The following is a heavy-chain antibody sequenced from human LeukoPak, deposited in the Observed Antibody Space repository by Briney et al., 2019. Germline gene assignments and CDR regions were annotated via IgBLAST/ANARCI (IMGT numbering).Heavy chain of an antibody. D-gene: IGHD6-19*01. Sequence: SETLSHTCTVSGGSISSYYWSWIRQPPGKGLEWIGYIYYSGSTNYNPSLKSRVTISVDTSKNQFSLKLSSVTAADTAVYYCARVPSSGWYTRRYYYYYMGVWGKVPTVTVSS. CDR1: GGSISSYY. CDR2: IYYSGST. V-gene: IGHV4-59*01. CDR3: ARVPSSGWYTRRYYYYYMGV. J-gene: IGHJ6*03.